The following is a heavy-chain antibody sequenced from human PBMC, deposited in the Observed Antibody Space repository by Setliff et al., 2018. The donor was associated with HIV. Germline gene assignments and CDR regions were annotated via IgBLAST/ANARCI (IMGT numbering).Heavy chain of an antibody. Sequence: PSETLSLTCAVYGGSFSGYHWNWIRQPPGKGLEWIGEINHSGRTNYNPSLESRVTTSVDTSKKQFSLRLTSVTAADTAVYYCARGVRDNSGWSSYYFDYWGQGTLVTVSS. J-gene: IGHJ4*02. CDR1: GGSFSGYH. CDR2: INHSGRT. D-gene: IGHD6-19*01. V-gene: IGHV4-34*01. CDR3: ARGVRDNSGWSSYYFDY.